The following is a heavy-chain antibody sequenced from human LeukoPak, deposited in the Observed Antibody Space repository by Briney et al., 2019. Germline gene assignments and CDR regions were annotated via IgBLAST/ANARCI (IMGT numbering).Heavy chain of an antibody. D-gene: IGHD4-17*01. Sequence: GGSLRLSCAASGFTVSSNYMSWVRQAPGKGLEWVSVIYSGGGTFYADSVKGRFTISRDNYKNTLYLQMNSLRAEDTALYYCARDGHGVPLDYWGQGTLVTVSP. CDR1: GFTVSSNY. CDR3: ARDGHGVPLDY. V-gene: IGHV3-53*05. CDR2: IYSGGGT. J-gene: IGHJ4*02.